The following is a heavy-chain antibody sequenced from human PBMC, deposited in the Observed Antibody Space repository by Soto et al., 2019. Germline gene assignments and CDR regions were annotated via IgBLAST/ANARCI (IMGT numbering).Heavy chain of an antibody. CDR3: ARTGLEHYYFDY. CDR2: IYYSGST. Sequence: SETLSLTCTVSGGSISSYYWSWIRQPPGKGLEWIGYIYYSGSTNYSPSLKSRVTISVDTSKNQFSLKLSSVTAADTAVYYCARTGLEHYYFDYWGQGTLVTVSS. CDR1: GGSISSYY. D-gene: IGHD1-1*01. J-gene: IGHJ4*02. V-gene: IGHV4-59*01.